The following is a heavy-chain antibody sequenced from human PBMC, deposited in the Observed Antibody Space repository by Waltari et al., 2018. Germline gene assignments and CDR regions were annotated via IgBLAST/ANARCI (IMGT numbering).Heavy chain of an antibody. Sequence: QVQLVQSGAEVKKPGASVKVSCKASGYTFTSYGISWVRQAPGQGLEWMGWISAYNGNTNDAQTLHGRVTMTTDTATITAYMELRSLRSDDTAVYYCARDVPRRITIFGVVTQPYYGMDVWGQGTTVTVSS. J-gene: IGHJ6*02. CDR2: ISAYNGNT. CDR3: ARDVPRRITIFGVVTQPYYGMDV. D-gene: IGHD3-3*01. V-gene: IGHV1-18*01. CDR1: GYTFTSYG.